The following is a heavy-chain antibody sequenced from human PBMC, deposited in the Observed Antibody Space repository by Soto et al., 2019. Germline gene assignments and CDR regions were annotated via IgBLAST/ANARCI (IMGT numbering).Heavy chain of an antibody. Sequence: SETLSLTCTVSGGAISSYYWSWIRQPPGKGLEWIGYIYYSGSTNYNPSLKSRVTISVDTSKNQFSLKLSSVTAADTAVYYCARDVGFGENNWFDPWGQGTLVTVSS. J-gene: IGHJ5*02. D-gene: IGHD3-10*01. CDR3: ARDVGFGENNWFDP. V-gene: IGHV4-59*01. CDR2: IYYSGST. CDR1: GGAISSYY.